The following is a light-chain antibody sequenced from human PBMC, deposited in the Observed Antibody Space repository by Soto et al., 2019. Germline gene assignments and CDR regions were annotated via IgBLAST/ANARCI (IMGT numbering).Light chain of an antibody. CDR1: SSDVGNYSY. CDR3: SSYAGRNNF. V-gene: IGLV2-8*01. CDR2: EVN. J-gene: IGLJ7*01. Sequence: QSVLTQPPSASGSPGQAVTISCTGTSSDVGNYSYVSWYQQHPGKAPKLMIFEVNKRPSGVPDRFSGSNSGNTASLPVSGLQLEDEADYLCSSYAGRNNFFGGGTQLTVL.